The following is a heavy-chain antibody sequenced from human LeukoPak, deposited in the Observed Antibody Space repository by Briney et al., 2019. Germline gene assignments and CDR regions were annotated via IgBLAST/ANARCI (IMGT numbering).Heavy chain of an antibody. CDR2: ISYNENTK. CDR3: AREGASSSFGY. CDR1: GFAFSTHA. V-gene: IGHV3-30*04. J-gene: IGHJ4*02. Sequence: GGSLRLSCAASGFAFSTHAMHWVRQAPGRGLEWVAVISYNENTKHYADSVKGRVTISRDISKNTLYLQMNSLRAEDTAVYYCAREGASSSFGYWGQGTLVTVSS. D-gene: IGHD6-13*01.